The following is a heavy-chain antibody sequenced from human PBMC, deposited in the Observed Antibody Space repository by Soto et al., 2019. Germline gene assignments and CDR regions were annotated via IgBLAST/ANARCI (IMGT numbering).Heavy chain of an antibody. V-gene: IGHV3-23*01. CDR2: ISGSGGST. J-gene: IGHJ6*02. CDR1: GFTFSSSA. D-gene: IGHD6-19*01. Sequence: GGSLRLSCAASGFTFSSSAMSWVRQAPGKGLEWVSAISGSGGSTYYADSVKGRFTISRDNSKNTLYLQMNSLRAEDTAVYYCAKERSSGWYYYYYGMDVWGQGTTVTVSS. CDR3: AKERSSGWYYYYYGMDV.